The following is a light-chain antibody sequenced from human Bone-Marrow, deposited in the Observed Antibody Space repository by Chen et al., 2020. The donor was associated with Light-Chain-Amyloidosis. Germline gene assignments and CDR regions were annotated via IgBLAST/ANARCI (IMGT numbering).Light chain of an antibody. CDR3: LVWDRSSDRPV. J-gene: IGLJ3*02. CDR1: NIGSTS. Sequence: SYVLTQPPSVSVAPGQTATIARGGNNIGSTSVHWYQQTPSQAPLLVVYDESDRPSGIPERLSGSNSGNTATLTISRVEAGDEADYYCLVWDRSSDRPVFGGGTKLTVL. CDR2: DES. V-gene: IGLV3-21*02.